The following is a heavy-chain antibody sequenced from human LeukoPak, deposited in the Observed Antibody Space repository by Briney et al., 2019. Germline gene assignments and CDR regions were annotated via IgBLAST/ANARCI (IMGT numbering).Heavy chain of an antibody. V-gene: IGHV3-33*01. J-gene: IGHJ4*02. CDR1: GFTFSSHG. CDR3: ARDGPR. CDR2: IWYNGSNK. Sequence: PGRSLRLTCAASGFTFSSHGMHWVRQAPGKGLEWVAVIWYNGSNKYYADSVKGRFTISRDNSKNTLYLQMNSLRAEDTAVYYCARDGPRWGQGTLVTVSS.